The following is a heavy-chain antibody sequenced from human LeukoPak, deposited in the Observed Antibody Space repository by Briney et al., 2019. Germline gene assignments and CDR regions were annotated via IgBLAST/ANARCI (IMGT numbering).Heavy chain of an antibody. V-gene: IGHV1-8*03. D-gene: IGHD3-10*01. J-gene: IGHJ4*02. Sequence: ASVKVSCKASGYTFTNYDINWVRQATGQGLEWMGWMNPNSGNTGYAQKFQGRVTITRDTSISTAYMELSSLRSEDTAVYYCARDGDYYGSGNFDYWGQGTLVTVSS. CDR3: ARDGDYYGSGNFDY. CDR1: GYTFTNYD. CDR2: MNPNSGNT.